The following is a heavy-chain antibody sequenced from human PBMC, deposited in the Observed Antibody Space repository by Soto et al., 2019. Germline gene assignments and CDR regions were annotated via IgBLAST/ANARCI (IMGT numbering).Heavy chain of an antibody. Sequence: ASVKVSCKASGYTFTGYYMHWVRQAPGQGLEWMGWINPNSGGTNYAQKFQGRVTMTRDTSISTAYMELSRLRSDDTAVYYCAGDRSGYSYGAEYSFDYWGQGTLVTLSS. CDR2: INPNSGGT. V-gene: IGHV1-2*02. J-gene: IGHJ4*02. D-gene: IGHD5-18*01. CDR3: AGDRSGYSYGAEYSFDY. CDR1: GYTFTGYY.